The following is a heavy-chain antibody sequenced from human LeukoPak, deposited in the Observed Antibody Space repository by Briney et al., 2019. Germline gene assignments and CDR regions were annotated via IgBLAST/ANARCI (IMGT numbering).Heavy chain of an antibody. V-gene: IGHV3-9*01. CDR2: ISWNSGSI. D-gene: IGHD4-11*01. J-gene: IGHJ4*02. CDR3: ARGEYSNPDY. CDR1: GFTFDDYA. Sequence: GGSLRLSCAASGFTFDDYAMHWVRQAPGKGLEWVSGISWNSGSIGYADSVKGRFTISRDNAKNSLYLQMNSLRAEDTAVYYCARGEYSNPDYWGQGTLVTVSS.